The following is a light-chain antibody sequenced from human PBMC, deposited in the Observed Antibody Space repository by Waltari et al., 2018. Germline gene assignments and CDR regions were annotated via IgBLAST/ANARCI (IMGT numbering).Light chain of an antibody. CDR2: DDS. V-gene: IGLV3-21*02. CDR3: QVWDDSSDHWV. CDR1: ILGVTT. Sequence: SFVLTQPPSLSVASGQTARITCGGSILGVTTVHWYQQKPGQAPRVVISDDSDRPSGIPERLSGSNSGNTATLTISRAEAGDEADYYCQVWDDSSDHWVFGGGTKLTVL. J-gene: IGLJ3*02.